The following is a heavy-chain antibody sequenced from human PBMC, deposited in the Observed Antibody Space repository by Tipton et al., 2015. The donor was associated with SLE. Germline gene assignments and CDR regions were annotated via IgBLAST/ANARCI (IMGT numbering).Heavy chain of an antibody. J-gene: IGHJ3*02. CDR2: IWYDGSNK. V-gene: IGHV3-33*01. CDR1: GFTFSSYG. CDR3: AGGDGYSSSSDAFDI. D-gene: IGHD6-6*01. Sequence: SLRLSCAASGFTFSSYGMHWVRQAPGKGLEWVAVIWYDGSNKYYADSVKGRFTISRDNSKNTLYLQMNSLRAEDTAVYYCAGGDGYSSSSDAFDIWGQGTMVTVSS.